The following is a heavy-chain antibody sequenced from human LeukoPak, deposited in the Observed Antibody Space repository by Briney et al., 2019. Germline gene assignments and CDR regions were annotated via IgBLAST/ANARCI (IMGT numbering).Heavy chain of an antibody. V-gene: IGHV1-2*02. Sequence: ASVKVSCKASGYTFTGYYMHWVRQAPGQGLEWMGWINANSGGTNYAQKFQGRVTMTRDTSISTAYMELSRLRSADTAVYYCARSPIMVYANVFDYWGQGTLVTVSS. D-gene: IGHD2-8*01. CDR3: ARSPIMVYANVFDY. CDR1: GYTFTGYY. CDR2: INANSGGT. J-gene: IGHJ4*02.